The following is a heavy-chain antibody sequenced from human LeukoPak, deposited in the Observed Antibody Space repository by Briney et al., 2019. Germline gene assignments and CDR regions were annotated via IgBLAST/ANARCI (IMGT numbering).Heavy chain of an antibody. V-gene: IGHV4-61*02. CDR2: IYTSGST. CDR3: ARAGIRREGAFDI. CDR1: GGSISSGSYY. Sequence: SETLSLTCTVSGGSISSGSYYWSWIRQPAGKGLEWIGRIYTSGSTNYNPSLKSRVTISVDTSKNQFSLKLSSVTAADTAVYYCARAGIRREGAFDIWGQGTMVTVSS. J-gene: IGHJ3*02.